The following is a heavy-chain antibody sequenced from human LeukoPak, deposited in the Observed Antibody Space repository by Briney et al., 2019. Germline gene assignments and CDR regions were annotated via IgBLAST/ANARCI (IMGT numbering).Heavy chain of an antibody. V-gene: IGHV3-9*01. CDR1: GFTFDDYA. CDR3: SRGGSRGCLAADEGFVY. J-gene: IGHJ4*02. D-gene: IGHD6-13*01. Sequence: GGSLRLSCVGSGFTFDDYAMHWVRQAPGKGLEWVSSISGNSGHIDYADSVKGWFIISRDNAQNSVYLQMSGLRSDDTAFYYCSRGGSRGCLAADEGFVYWGQGILVTVSS. CDR2: ISGNSGHI.